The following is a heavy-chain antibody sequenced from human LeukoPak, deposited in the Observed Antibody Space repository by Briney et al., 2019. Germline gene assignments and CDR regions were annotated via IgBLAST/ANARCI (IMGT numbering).Heavy chain of an antibody. Sequence: GGSLRLSCAASGFTVSSNYMSWVRQAPGKGLEWVSVIYSGGSTYYADSVKGRFTISRDNSKNTLYLQMNSLRAEDTAVYYCAPGDSLNWFDPWGQGTLVTVSS. CDR1: GFTVSSNY. D-gene: IGHD1-1*01. J-gene: IGHJ5*02. CDR2: IYSGGST. CDR3: APGDSLNWFDP. V-gene: IGHV3-53*01.